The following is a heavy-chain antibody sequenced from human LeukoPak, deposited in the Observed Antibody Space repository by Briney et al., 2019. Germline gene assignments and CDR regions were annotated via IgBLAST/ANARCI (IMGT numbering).Heavy chain of an antibody. V-gene: IGHV3-74*03. CDR2: INSDGSST. CDR3: ARDRNSGSSYENLFVY. J-gene: IGHJ4*02. CDR1: GFTFSTYW. Sequence: GGSLRLSCAASGFTFSTYWMHWVRQAPGKGLVWVSRINSDGSSTTYADSVKGRFTISRDNAKNTLYLQMNSLRAEDTGVYYCARDRNSGSSYENLFVYWGQGTLVTVSS. D-gene: IGHD1-26*01.